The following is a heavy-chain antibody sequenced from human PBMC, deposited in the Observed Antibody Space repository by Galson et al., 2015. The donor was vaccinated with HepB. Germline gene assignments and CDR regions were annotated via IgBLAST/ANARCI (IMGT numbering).Heavy chain of an antibody. CDR3: ASLGYCSGEHDCYSTS. V-gene: IGHV4-4*02. D-gene: IGHD2-15*01. CDR2: IYHTGSA. Sequence: SETLSLTCTVSGASINSRNWWTWVRQPPGKGLERIAEIYHTGSANYNPSVKSRVTISVDSSKNHFSLDLNSVTAADTAVYYCASLGYCSGEHDCYSTSWGQGTLVTVSS. CDR1: GASINSRNW. J-gene: IGHJ5*02.